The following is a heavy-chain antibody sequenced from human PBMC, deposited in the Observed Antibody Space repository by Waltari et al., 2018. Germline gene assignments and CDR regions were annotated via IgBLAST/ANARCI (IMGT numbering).Heavy chain of an antibody. V-gene: IGHV5-51*01. CDR3: ARGSGYRSYNWFDP. D-gene: IGHD3-22*01. CDR1: GYDFTNYW. CDR2: IYADDSDT. J-gene: IGHJ5*02. Sequence: VQLVQSGAEVKKPGESLKISCKTSGYDFTNYWIAWVRQTPGKGLEWLGIIYADDSDTRYSPSFQGQITIAVDKSISVAYLQWTSLKASDSAMYYCARGSGYRSYNWFDPWGQGTLVSVSS.